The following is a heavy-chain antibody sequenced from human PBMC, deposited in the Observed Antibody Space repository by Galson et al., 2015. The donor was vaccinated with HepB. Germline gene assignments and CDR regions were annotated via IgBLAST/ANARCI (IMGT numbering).Heavy chain of an antibody. J-gene: IGHJ6*02. V-gene: IGHV3-7*03. CDR1: GFTFSSYW. Sequence: LRLSCAASGFTFSSYWMNWVRQAPGKGLEWVAHINQDGSSKYYVDSVKGRFTTSRDNAKDSVYLLLDSLRAEDTAVYYCARRISLVRGIITKPDYYYGMDVWGQGTTVTVAS. CDR3: ARRISLVRGIITKPDYYYGMDV. CDR2: INQDGSSK. D-gene: IGHD3-10*01.